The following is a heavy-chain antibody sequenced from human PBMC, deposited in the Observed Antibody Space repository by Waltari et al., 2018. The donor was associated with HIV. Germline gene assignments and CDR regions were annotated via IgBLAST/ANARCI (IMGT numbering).Heavy chain of an antibody. Sequence: QFKLQESGPRLRKPSETLSLTCTISGGSMNTRAYYWGWVRQPPGQGLEWIGNIHYNGRTVYNPSLQSRVTLSLDKSDNQFFLNFISVIAADTAVYYCARDSGLFMYDSRRAVLNWFDPWGQGLLVTVSS. D-gene: IGHD3-9*01. J-gene: IGHJ5*02. CDR1: GGSMNTRAYY. CDR2: IHYNGRT. CDR3: ARDSGLFMYDSRRAVLNWFDP. V-gene: IGHV4-39*07.